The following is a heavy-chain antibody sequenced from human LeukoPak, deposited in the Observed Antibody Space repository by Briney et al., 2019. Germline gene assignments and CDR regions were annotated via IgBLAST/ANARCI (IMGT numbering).Heavy chain of an antibody. D-gene: IGHD3-3*01. Sequence: SETLSLTCTVSGGSISSSSYYWGWIRQPPGKGRGWNGSSYYSGSTYYNPSLKSRVTISVDTSKNQFSLKLSSVTAADTAVYYCARQDFWSGYYFDPWGQGTLVTVSS. J-gene: IGHJ5*02. CDR1: GGSISSSSYY. V-gene: IGHV4-39*01. CDR3: ARQDFWSGYYFDP. CDR2: SYYSGST.